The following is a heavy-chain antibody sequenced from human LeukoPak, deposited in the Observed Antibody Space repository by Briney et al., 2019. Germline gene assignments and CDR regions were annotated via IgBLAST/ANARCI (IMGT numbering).Heavy chain of an antibody. D-gene: IGHD3-16*02. J-gene: IGHJ4*02. CDR2: INHSGST. V-gene: IGHV4-34*01. Sequence: SETLSLTCAVYGGSFSGYYWSWIRQPPGKGLEWIGEINHSGSTNYNPSLKSRVTISVDTSKNQVSLKLSSVTAADTAVYYCARGVWGSYRQPFFDYWGQGTLVTVSS. CDR3: ARGVWGSYRQPFFDY. CDR1: GGSFSGYY.